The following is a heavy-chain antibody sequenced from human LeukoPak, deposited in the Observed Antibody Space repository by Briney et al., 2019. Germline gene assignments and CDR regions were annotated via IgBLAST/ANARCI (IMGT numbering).Heavy chain of an antibody. CDR1: GFNFSYYW. Sequence: GGSLRLSCAASGFNFSYYWMTWVRQAPGKGLEWVANIKQDGSEKYYVDSVKGRFTISRDNAKNSLYLQMNSLRAEDTAVYYCARSWSSGYWFPATASFDYWGQGTLVTVSS. CDR2: IKQDGSEK. D-gene: IGHD3-22*01. V-gene: IGHV3-7*01. J-gene: IGHJ4*02. CDR3: ARSWSSGYWFPATASFDY.